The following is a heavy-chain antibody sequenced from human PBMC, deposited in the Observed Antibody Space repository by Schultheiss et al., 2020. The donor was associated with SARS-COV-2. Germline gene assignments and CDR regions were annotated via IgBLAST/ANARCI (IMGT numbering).Heavy chain of an antibody. J-gene: IGHJ4*02. CDR3: ARHAYYDILTGHFPRPFDY. CDR2: IYPGDSDT. V-gene: IGHV5-51*01. Sequence: GESLKISCKGSGYSFTSYWIGWVRQMPGKGLEWMGIIYPGDSDTRYSPSFQGQVTISADKSISTAYLQWSSLKASDTAMYYCARHAYYDILTGHFPRPFDYWGQGTLVTVSS. CDR1: GYSFTSYW. D-gene: IGHD3-9*01.